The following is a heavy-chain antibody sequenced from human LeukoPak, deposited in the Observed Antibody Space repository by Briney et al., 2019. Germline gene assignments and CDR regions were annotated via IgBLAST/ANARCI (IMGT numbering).Heavy chain of an antibody. CDR2: IYYSGSS. D-gene: IGHD3-22*01. CDR1: GGSISSYY. J-gene: IGHJ4*02. Sequence: SSETLLLTCTVPGGSISSYYWSWIRQPPGRGLGWIGYIYYSGSSNYNPSLKSRVTISVYTSKNQVSLKLSSVTAEDTAVYYFARHGYDSSGYYPNFAYWGQGTLVTVSS. CDR3: ARHGYDSSGYYPNFAY. V-gene: IGHV4-59*13.